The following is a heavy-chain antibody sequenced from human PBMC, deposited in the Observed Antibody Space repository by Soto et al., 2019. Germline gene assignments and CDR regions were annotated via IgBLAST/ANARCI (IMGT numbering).Heavy chain of an antibody. J-gene: IGHJ5*02. CDR2: IYYSGST. Sequence: QVQLQESGPGLVKPSQTLSLTCTVSGGSISSGDYYCSWIRQPPGKGLEWIGYIYYSGSTYYNPSLKSRVXXXVXXSKNQFSLKLSSVTAADTAVYYCASLKLGYSTFDPWGQGTLVTVSS. V-gene: IGHV4-30-4*01. CDR1: GGSISSGDYY. CDR3: ASLKLGYSTFDP. D-gene: IGHD5-18*01.